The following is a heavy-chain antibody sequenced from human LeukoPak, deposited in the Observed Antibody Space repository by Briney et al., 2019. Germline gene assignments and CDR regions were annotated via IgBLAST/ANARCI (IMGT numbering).Heavy chain of an antibody. V-gene: IGHV3-53*01. CDR3: AKDQAYCSSTSCYTNFDAFDI. CDR1: GFTVSSNY. D-gene: IGHD2-2*02. Sequence: PGGSLRLSCAASGFTVSSNYMSWVRQAPGKGLEWVSVIYSGGSTYYADSVKGRFTISRDNSKNTLYLQMNSLRAEDTAVYYCAKDQAYCSSTSCYTNFDAFDIWGQGTMVTVSS. CDR2: IYSGGST. J-gene: IGHJ3*02.